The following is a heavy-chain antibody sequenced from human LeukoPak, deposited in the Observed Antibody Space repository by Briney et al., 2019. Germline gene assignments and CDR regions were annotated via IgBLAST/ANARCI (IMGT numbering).Heavy chain of an antibody. D-gene: IGHD3-3*01. Sequence: SETLSLTCTVSGGSISSSSYYWGWIRQPPGKGLEWIGSIYSSGSTYYNPSLKSRVTISVDTSKNQFSLKLSSVTAADTAVYYCATNEWSGYYCEYWGQGTLVPVSS. V-gene: IGHV4-39*01. CDR3: ATNEWSGYYCEY. CDR2: IYSSGST. CDR1: GGSISSSSYY. J-gene: IGHJ4*02.